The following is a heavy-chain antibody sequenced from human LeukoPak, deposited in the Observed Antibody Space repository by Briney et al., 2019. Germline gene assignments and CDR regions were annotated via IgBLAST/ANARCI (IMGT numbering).Heavy chain of an antibody. CDR1: GGSNSSSSYY. Sequence: SETLSLTCTVSGGSNSSSSYYWGWIRQPPGKGLEWIGSIYYSGSTYYNPSLKSRVTISVDTSKNQFSLKLSSVTAADTAVYYCARQGIAAAARPIDYWGQGTLVTVSS. J-gene: IGHJ4*02. D-gene: IGHD6-13*01. V-gene: IGHV4-39*01. CDR3: ARQGIAAAARPIDY. CDR2: IYYSGST.